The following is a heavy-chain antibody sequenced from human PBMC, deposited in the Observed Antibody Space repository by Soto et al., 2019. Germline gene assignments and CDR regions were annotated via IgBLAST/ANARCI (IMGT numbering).Heavy chain of an antibody. V-gene: IGHV3-30-3*01. Sequence: RLSCAASGFTFSSYAMHWVRQAPGKGLEWVAVISSDGTKRYYADSVKGRFTISRDNSKNTLFLQMNSLRTEDTAVYYCARDEYYDPSGPPYDYWGQGSLVTVSS. D-gene: IGHD3-16*01. CDR1: GFTFSSYA. CDR3: ARDEYYDPSGPPYDY. CDR2: ISSDGTKR. J-gene: IGHJ4*02.